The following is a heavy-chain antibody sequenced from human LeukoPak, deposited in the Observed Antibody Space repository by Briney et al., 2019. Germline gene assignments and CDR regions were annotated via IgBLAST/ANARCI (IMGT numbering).Heavy chain of an antibody. CDR2: IRDSGET. CDR3: ARDRAVTQDWVEFDP. V-gene: IGHV3-66*03. J-gene: IGHJ5*02. CDR1: GFSFSNYY. D-gene: IGHD3/OR15-3a*01. Sequence: GRSLRLSCAGSGFSFSNYYMSWVRQAPGKGLEWVSLIRDSGETFYADSVKGRFTISRDNSKNTMYLQMNRLRVEDTAVYFCARDRAVTQDWVEFDPWGQGTLVTVSS.